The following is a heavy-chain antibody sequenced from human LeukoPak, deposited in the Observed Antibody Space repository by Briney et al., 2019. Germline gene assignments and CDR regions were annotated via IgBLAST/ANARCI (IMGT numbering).Heavy chain of an antibody. D-gene: IGHD1-26*01. J-gene: IGHJ4*02. Sequence: GGSLRLSCAASGFTVSSNYVSWVRQAPGKGREWVSVIYGGGSTYYADSVKGRFTISRDNSKNTFYLPINSLRAGDTAISYCAKEYTGTFSPFPSYFDNWGQGTLVPVSS. CDR2: IYGGGST. V-gene: IGHV3-53*01. CDR3: AKEYTGTFSPFPSYFDN. CDR1: GFTVSSNY.